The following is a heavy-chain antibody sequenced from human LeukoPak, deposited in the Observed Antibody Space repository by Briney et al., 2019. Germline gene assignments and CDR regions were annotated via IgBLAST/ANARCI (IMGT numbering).Heavy chain of an antibody. CDR1: GFTFDDYA. J-gene: IGHJ4*02. Sequence: GGSLRLSCAASGFTFDDYAMHWVRQAPGKGLEWVSGISWNSGSIGYADSVKGRFTISRDNAKNSLYLQMNSLRAEDTALYYCAKDTSGVSGATTGFDYWGQGTLVTVSS. CDR2: ISWNSGSI. CDR3: AKDTSGVSGATTGFDY. D-gene: IGHD1-26*01. V-gene: IGHV3-9*01.